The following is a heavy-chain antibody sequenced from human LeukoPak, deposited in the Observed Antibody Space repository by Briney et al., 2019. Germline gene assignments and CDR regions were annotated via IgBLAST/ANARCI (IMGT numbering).Heavy chain of an antibody. CDR2: IYYSGTT. J-gene: IGHJ4*02. CDR3: ARYQSSGLDY. V-gene: IGHV4-59*01. CDR1: GGSISGYD. Sequence: SETLSHSCTVSGGSISGYDWSGIRQPPGKGLEWIGYIYYSGTTNSNPSLKSRLTISVDTSKNQFSLKVSSVTAADTAVYYCARYQSSGLDYWGQGTLVTVSS. D-gene: IGHD3-10*01.